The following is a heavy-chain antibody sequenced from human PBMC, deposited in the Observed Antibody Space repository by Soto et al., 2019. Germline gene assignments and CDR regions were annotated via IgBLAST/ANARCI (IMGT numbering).Heavy chain of an antibody. V-gene: IGHV4-30-4*01. CDR2: IYYSGST. CDR1: GGSITRGDYY. CDR3: ARVDRDGYNLLDY. D-gene: IGHD5-12*01. Sequence: TLSLPCTVSGGSITRGDYYWSSIRQPPGKGLEWIGYIYYSGSTYYNPSLKSRVTISVDTSKNQFSLKLSSVTAADTAVYYCARVDRDGYNLLDYWGQGTQVTVSS. J-gene: IGHJ4*02.